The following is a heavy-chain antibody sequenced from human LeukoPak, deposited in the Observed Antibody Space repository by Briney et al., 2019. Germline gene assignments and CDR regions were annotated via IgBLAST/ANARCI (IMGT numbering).Heavy chain of an antibody. CDR3: ARDLDSSQI. Sequence: GGSLRLSCAASGFTFNSYWMHWVRHAPGKGLVWVSRIKRDGSSTNYADSVKGRFTISRDNAKNTLYLQMNSLRAEDTAVYYCARDLDSSQIWGQGTMVIVSS. CDR2: IKRDGSST. CDR1: GFTFNSYW. D-gene: IGHD3-22*01. J-gene: IGHJ3*02. V-gene: IGHV3-74*01.